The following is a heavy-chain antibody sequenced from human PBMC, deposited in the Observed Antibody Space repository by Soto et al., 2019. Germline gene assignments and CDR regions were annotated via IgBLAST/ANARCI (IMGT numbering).Heavy chain of an antibody. J-gene: IGHJ4*02. CDR3: ARDSSSSFCIGY. CDR1: GFTFSSYG. D-gene: IGHD6-6*01. Sequence: QVQLVESGGGVVQPGRSLRLSCAASGFTFSSYGMHWVRQAPGKGLEWVAVIWYDGSNKYYADSVKGRFTISRDNSKNPLYRQMNSLRAEDTAVYYCARDSSSSFCIGYWGQGTLVTVSS. V-gene: IGHV3-33*01. CDR2: IWYDGSNK.